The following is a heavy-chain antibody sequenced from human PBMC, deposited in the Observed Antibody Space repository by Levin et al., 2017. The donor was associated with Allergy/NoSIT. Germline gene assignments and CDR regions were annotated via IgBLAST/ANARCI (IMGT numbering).Heavy chain of an antibody. CDR1: GFTFDDYA. V-gene: IGHV3-9*01. CDR3: AKDKVIGYSYGFDY. Sequence: PGESLKISCAASGFTFDDYAMHWVRQAPGKGLEWVSGISWNSGSIGYADSVKGRFTISRDNAKNSLYLQMNSLRAEDTALYYCAKDKVIGYSYGFDYWGQGTLVTVSS. D-gene: IGHD5-18*01. CDR2: ISWNSGSI. J-gene: IGHJ4*02.